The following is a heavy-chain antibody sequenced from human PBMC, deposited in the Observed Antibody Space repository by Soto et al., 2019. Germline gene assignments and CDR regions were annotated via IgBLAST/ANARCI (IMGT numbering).Heavy chain of an antibody. CDR1: VFTFSSYA. CDR3: AKDRKWSPPEDAFDI. CDR2: ISGSGGST. V-gene: IGHV3-23*01. D-gene: IGHD2-15*01. Sequence: GGSLRLSCAASVFTFSSYAMSWVRQAPGKGLEWVSAISGSGGSTYYADSVKGRFTISRDNSKNTLYLQMNSLRAEDKAVYYCAKDRKWSPPEDAFDIWGQGTMVTVSS. J-gene: IGHJ3*02.